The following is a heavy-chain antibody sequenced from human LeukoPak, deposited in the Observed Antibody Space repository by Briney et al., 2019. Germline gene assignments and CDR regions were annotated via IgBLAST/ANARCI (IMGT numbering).Heavy chain of an antibody. Sequence: VASVKVSCKASGYTFTSYGISWVRQAPGQGLEWMGWISAYNGNTNYAQKLQGRVTMTTDTSTSTAYMELRSLRSDDTALYYCARDWPYYYDGSAYYNAFDIWGQGTMVTVSS. V-gene: IGHV1-18*01. J-gene: IGHJ3*02. CDR1: GYTFTSYG. D-gene: IGHD3-22*01. CDR2: ISAYNGNT. CDR3: ARDWPYYYDGSAYYNAFDI.